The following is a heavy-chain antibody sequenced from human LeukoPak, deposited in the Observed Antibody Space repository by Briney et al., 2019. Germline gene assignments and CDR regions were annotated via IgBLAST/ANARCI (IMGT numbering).Heavy chain of an antibody. CDR1: GFTFSSYG. Sequence: GGSLRLSCAASGFTFSSYGMNWVRQAPGKGLEWVAVIWYDGSNKYFADSVKGRFTISRDNSKNTLYLQMNSLRDEDTAVYYCARDLGVAPDFYFDYWGQGTLVTVSS. J-gene: IGHJ4*02. CDR3: ARDLGVAPDFYFDY. D-gene: IGHD3-3*01. V-gene: IGHV3-33*08. CDR2: IWYDGSNK.